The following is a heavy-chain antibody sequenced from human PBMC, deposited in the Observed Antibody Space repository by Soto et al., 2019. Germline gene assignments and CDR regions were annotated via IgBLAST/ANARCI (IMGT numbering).Heavy chain of an antibody. Sequence: EVQLVESGGGLVQPGGSLKLSCAASGFTFSGSAMHWVRQASGKGLEWVGRIRSKANSYATAYAASVKGRFTISRDDSKNTAYLQMNSRKTGDTAVYYCTRRDYDYVWGSYRPTRKYYYYGMDVWGQGTTVTVSS. D-gene: IGHD3-16*02. CDR3: TRRDYDYVWGSYRPTRKYYYYGMDV. CDR1: GFTFSGSA. J-gene: IGHJ6*02. CDR2: IRSKANSYAT. V-gene: IGHV3-73*02.